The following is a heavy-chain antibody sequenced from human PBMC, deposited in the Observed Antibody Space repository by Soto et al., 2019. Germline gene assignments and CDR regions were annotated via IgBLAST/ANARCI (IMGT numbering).Heavy chain of an antibody. D-gene: IGHD3-10*01. CDR3: AKELGAGKRGGYYGMDV. CDR1: GFTFSSYG. J-gene: IGHJ6*02. CDR2: ISYDGSNK. V-gene: IGHV3-30*18. Sequence: QVQLVESGGGVVRPGRSLRLSCAASGFTFSSYGMHWVRQAPGKGLEWVAVISYDGSNKYYADSVKGRFTISRDNSKNTLYLQMNSLRAGDTAVYYCAKELGAGKRGGYYGMDVWGQGTTVTVSS.